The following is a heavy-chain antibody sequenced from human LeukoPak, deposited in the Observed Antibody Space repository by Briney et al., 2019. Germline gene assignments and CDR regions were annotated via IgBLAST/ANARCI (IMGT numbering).Heavy chain of an antibody. D-gene: IGHD2-2*01. Sequence: GESLKISCKGSGYRFTTYWIAWVRQMPGKGLEWMGIIYPGDSDTRYRPSFEGQVTISADKSISTVCLQWSSLKASDIAMYYCATTDTSWNAFDPWGQGTLVTVSS. CDR3: ATTDTSWNAFDP. CDR1: GYRFTTYW. V-gene: IGHV5-51*01. J-gene: IGHJ5*02. CDR2: IYPGDSDT.